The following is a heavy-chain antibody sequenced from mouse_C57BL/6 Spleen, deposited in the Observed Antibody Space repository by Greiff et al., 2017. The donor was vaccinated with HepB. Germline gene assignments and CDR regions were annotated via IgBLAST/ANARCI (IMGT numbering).Heavy chain of an antibody. CDR3: ARDNYGSRGFAY. CDR1: GYSITSGYY. J-gene: IGHJ3*01. CDR2: ISYDGSN. V-gene: IGHV3-6*01. D-gene: IGHD1-1*01. Sequence: EVQRVESGPGLVKPSQSLSLTCSVPGYSITSGYYWNWIRQFPGNKLEWMGYISYDGSNNYNPSLKNRISITRDTSKNQFFLKLNSVTTEDTATYYCARDNYGSRGFAYWGQGTLVTVSA.